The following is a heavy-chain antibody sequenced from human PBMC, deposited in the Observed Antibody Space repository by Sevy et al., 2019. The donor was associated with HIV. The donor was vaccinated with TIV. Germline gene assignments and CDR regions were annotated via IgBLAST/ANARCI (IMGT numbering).Heavy chain of an antibody. Sequence: ASVKVSCKASGYTFTSYDINWVRQATGQGLEWMGWMNPNSGNTGYAQKFQGRVTMTRNTSLSTAYMELSSLGSEDTAVYYCARVRPGIAAAGSDYWGQGTLVTVSS. CDR2: MNPNSGNT. CDR1: GYTFTSYD. D-gene: IGHD6-13*01. CDR3: ARVRPGIAAAGSDY. J-gene: IGHJ4*02. V-gene: IGHV1-8*01.